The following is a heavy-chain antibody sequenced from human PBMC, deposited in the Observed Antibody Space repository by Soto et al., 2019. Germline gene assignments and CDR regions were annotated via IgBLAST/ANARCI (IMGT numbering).Heavy chain of an antibody. Sequence: SVKVSCKASGDTFGRFTINWVRRAPGQGLEWMGGIKPISDTTTYAQRFQGRVTFTADASTSTVYMELSSLRSEDTAMYYCARDPSTVNKLIGVWFDPWGQGTLVTVSS. J-gene: IGHJ5*02. D-gene: IGHD4-4*01. CDR1: GDTFGRFT. CDR3: ARDPSTVNKLIGVWFDP. CDR2: IKPISDTT. V-gene: IGHV1-69*13.